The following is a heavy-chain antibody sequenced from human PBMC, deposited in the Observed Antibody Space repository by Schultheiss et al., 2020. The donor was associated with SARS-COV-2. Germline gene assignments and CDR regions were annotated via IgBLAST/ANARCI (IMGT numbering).Heavy chain of an antibody. CDR1: GFTFSSYA. D-gene: IGHD3-22*01. CDR3: ARDRMYYYDSSGVDS. V-gene: IGHV3-23*01. J-gene: IGHJ4*02. CDR2: ISGSGDST. Sequence: GGSLRLSCAASGFTFSSYAMSWVRQAPGKGLEWVSAISGSGDSTYYADSVKGRFTISRDNSKNTLYLQMNSLRGEDTAVYYCARDRMYYYDSSGVDSWGQGTLVTVSS.